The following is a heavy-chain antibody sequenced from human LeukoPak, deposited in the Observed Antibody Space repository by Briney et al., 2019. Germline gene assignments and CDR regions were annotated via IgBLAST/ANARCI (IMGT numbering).Heavy chain of an antibody. CDR3: VKDSSGWPWYFDL. D-gene: IGHD6-19*01. V-gene: IGHV4-59*01. J-gene: IGHJ2*01. Sequence: SETLSLTCTVSGGPINKFYWSWIRQPPGKGLEWIGYIYYDGSTNYNPSLKNRVTISLDTPRNQFSLKLNSVTAADTAVYFCVKDSSGWPWYFDLWGRGTLVSVSS. CDR1: GGPINKFY. CDR2: IYYDGST.